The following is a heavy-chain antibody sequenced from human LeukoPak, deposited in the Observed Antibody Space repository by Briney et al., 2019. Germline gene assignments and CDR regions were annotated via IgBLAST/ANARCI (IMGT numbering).Heavy chain of an antibody. D-gene: IGHD3-9*01. CDR3: AKWGDYDILTGYYDSDY. J-gene: IGHJ4*02. CDR2: VSGRDDST. CDR1: GFTFSNYA. Sequence: PGASLRLSCAASGFTFSNYAMSWVRQAPGKGLEWVSAVSGRDDSTYYADSVKGRFTISRDNSKNTLYLQMNSLRAEDTAVYYCAKWGDYDILTGYYDSDYWGQGTLVTGSS. V-gene: IGHV3-23*01.